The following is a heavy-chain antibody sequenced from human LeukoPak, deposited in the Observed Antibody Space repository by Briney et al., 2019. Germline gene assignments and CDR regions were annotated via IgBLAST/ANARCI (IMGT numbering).Heavy chain of an antibody. V-gene: IGHV3-7*03. D-gene: IGHD2/OR15-2a*01. CDR3: ASRVDLDSSTYRPFDY. Sequence: GGSLRLSCVGSGFTFSNYWMTWVRQAPGKGLEWVANIKQDESEKYYLDSVKGRFTISRDNAMNSLFLQMNSLRAEDTAMYYCASRVDLDSSTYRPFDYWGQGALVTVSS. CDR2: IKQDESEK. J-gene: IGHJ4*02. CDR1: GFTFSNYW.